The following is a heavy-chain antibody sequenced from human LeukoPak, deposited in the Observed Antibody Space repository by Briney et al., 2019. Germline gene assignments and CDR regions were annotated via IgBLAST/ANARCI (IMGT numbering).Heavy chain of an antibody. D-gene: IGHD6-6*01. CDR1: GFTFSSYW. V-gene: IGHV3-7*01. J-gene: IGHJ4*02. Sequence: GGSLRLSCAASGFTFSSYWMSWVRQAPGKGLEWVANIKQDGSEKYYVDSVKGRFTISRDNAKNSLYPQMNSLRAEDTAVYYCARGVIAARLNYWGQGTLVTVSS. CDR2: IKQDGSEK. CDR3: ARGVIAARLNY.